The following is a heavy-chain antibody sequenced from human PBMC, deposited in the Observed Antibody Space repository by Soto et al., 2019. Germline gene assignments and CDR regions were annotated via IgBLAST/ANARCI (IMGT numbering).Heavy chain of an antibody. CDR2: IYYSGRT. J-gene: IGHJ5*02. Sequence: QLQLQESGPGLVKPSETLSLTCTVSGGSLNNSTYYWAWIRQPPGKGLEWIGSIYYSGRTYFNPSLRSRVTKSVDTSKNQFSLRLSSVTAADTAVYYCARHEYSGGWLGGLDPWGQGSLVTVSS. V-gene: IGHV4-39*01. CDR1: GGSLNNSTYY. D-gene: IGHD6-19*01. CDR3: ARHEYSGGWLGGLDP.